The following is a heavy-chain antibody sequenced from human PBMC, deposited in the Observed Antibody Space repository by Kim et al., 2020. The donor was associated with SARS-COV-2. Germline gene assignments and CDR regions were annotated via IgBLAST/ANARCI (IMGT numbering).Heavy chain of an antibody. CDR2: IDGSDGTT. J-gene: IGHJ4*02. V-gene: IGHV3-23*01. CDR3: MKGGWGWIWDH. Sequence: GGSLRLSCTTSGFTFTGYAMSWVRQAPGKGLEWVSSIDGSDGTTYYVDSVKGRFTISRDNSKNTLFLQMNSLSAADTAVYYCMKGGWGWIWDHWGQGTRV. D-gene: IGHD2-2*03. CDR1: GFTFTGYA.